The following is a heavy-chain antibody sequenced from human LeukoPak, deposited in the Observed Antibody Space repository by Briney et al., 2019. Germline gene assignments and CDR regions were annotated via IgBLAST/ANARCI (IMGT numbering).Heavy chain of an antibody. Sequence: ASVKVSCKVSGYTLTEVSMHWVRQAPGKGLEWMGGFDPEDGETIYAQKFQGRVTMTEDTSTNTVYMELSSLRSEDTAVYYCARDAHRYTAKGVGYWGQGTLVTVSS. CDR3: ARDAHRYTAKGVGY. J-gene: IGHJ4*02. CDR1: GYTLTEVS. V-gene: IGHV1-24*01. CDR2: FDPEDGET. D-gene: IGHD5-18*01.